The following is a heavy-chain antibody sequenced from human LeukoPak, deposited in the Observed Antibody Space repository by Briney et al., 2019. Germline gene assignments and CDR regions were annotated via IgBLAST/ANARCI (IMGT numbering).Heavy chain of an antibody. Sequence: GGSLRLSCAASGFTFSSYWMNWARQAPGKGLEWVASINHNGNVNYYVDSVKGRFTISRDNAKNSLYLQMSNLRAEDTAVYYCARVRYSSGWYELERYYYYYGMDVWGQGTTVTVSS. CDR3: ARVRYSSGWYELERYYYYYGMDV. J-gene: IGHJ6*02. D-gene: IGHD6-19*01. V-gene: IGHV3-7*03. CDR1: GFTFSSYW. CDR2: INHNGNVN.